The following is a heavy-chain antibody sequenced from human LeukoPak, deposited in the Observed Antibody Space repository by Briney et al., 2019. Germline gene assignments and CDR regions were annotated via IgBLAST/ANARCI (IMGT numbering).Heavy chain of an antibody. CDR1: GLSFSRDW. J-gene: IGHJ5*02. CDR3: ARDYRGWFDL. Sequence: GGSLRLFCAVSGLSFSRDWMTWVRQAPGKGLEWVANIGQDGSEKYYVDSVKGRFTISRDNTKNSLYLQMNSLGVEDTAVYYCARDYRGWFDLWGQGNLVTVSS. D-gene: IGHD4-11*01. CDR2: IGQDGSEK. V-gene: IGHV3-7*01.